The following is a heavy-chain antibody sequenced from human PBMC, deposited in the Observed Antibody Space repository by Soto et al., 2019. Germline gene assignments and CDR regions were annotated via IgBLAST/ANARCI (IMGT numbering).Heavy chain of an antibody. CDR2: MKQDGSEK. J-gene: IGHJ3*01. CDR3: ARGYCSGGSCSRAF. Sequence: VQLVESGGGLVQPGGSLRLSCAASGFTFSAYWMNWVRQAPGKGLEWVANMKQDGSEKYYLDSVKGRFTISRDNAKNSLYLQMNSLRVEDTAVYYCARGYCSGGSCSRAFWGQGTMVTVSS. V-gene: IGHV3-7*04. D-gene: IGHD2-15*01. CDR1: GFTFSAYW.